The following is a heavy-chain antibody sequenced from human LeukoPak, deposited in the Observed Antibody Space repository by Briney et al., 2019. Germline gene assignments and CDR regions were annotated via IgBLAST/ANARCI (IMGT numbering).Heavy chain of an antibody. D-gene: IGHD3-3*01. CDR1: GFTFSSYA. V-gene: IGHV3-64*01. Sequence: GGSLRLSCAASGFTFSSYAMHWVRQAPGKGLEYVSAISSNGGSTYYANSAKGRFTISRDNSKNTLYLQMGSLRAEDMAVYYCARTERLYYDFWSGYLGGNGFDIWGQGTMVTVSS. CDR3: ARTERLYYDFWSGYLGGNGFDI. J-gene: IGHJ3*02. CDR2: ISSNGGST.